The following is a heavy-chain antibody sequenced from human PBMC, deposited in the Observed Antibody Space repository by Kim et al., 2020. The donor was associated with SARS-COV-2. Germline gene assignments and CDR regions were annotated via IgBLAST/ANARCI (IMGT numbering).Heavy chain of an antibody. Sequence: SETLSLTCTVSGGSISSSSSHWAWLRQPPGKGLEWIGSLSSSGSTYYTPSLNSRVTMSVDTSTNQFSLKLRSVTAADTATYYCAQHNSRPWNTLPSFFD. V-gene: IGHV4-39*01. J-gene: IGHJ4*01. CDR2: LSSSGST. CDR1: GGSISSSSSH. D-gene: IGHD1-1*01. CDR3: AQHNSRPWNTLPSFFD.